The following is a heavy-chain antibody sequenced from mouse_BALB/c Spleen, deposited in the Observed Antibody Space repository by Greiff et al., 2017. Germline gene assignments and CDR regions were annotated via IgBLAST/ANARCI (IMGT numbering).Heavy chain of an antibody. CDR2: IRNKANGYTT. CDR3: ARGDRDYYAMDY. D-gene: IGHD3-3*01. V-gene: IGHV7-3*02. J-gene: IGHJ4*01. Sequence: EVHLVESGGGLVQPGGSLRLSCATSGFTFTDYYMSWVRQPPGKALEWLGFIRNKANGYTTEYSASVKGRFTISRDNSQSILYLQMNTLRAEDSATYYCARGDRDYYAMDYWGQGTSVTVSS. CDR1: GFTFTDYY.